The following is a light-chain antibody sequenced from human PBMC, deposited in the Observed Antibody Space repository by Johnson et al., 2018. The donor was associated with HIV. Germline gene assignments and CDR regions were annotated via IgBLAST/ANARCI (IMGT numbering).Light chain of an antibody. J-gene: IGLJ1*01. V-gene: IGLV1-51*02. CDR1: SSNIGNNY. Sequence: LTQSPSVSAAPGQKATISCSGSSSNIGNNYVSWYQQLPGTAPKLLIHETNKRPSGLPDCFSGSRPGTSATLVLTGHQTGDEAVYYRGTWDSLGALWAFGTGTKVTV. CDR2: ETN. CDR3: GTWDSLGALWA.